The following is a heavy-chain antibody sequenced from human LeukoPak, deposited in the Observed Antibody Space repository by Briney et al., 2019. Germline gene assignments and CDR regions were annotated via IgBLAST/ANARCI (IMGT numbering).Heavy chain of an antibody. J-gene: IGHJ4*02. D-gene: IGHD3-22*01. V-gene: IGHV4-34*01. CDR2: IKHGGST. CDR3: ARGLSDYDSSGYYYVGSYYFDY. Sequence: SETLSLTCAVYGGSFSGYYWSWIRQPPGKGLEWIGEIKHGGSTNYNPSLKSRVTISVDTSKNQFSLKLSSVTAADTAVYYCARGLSDYDSSGYYYVGSYYFDYWGQGTLVTVSS. CDR1: GGSFSGYY.